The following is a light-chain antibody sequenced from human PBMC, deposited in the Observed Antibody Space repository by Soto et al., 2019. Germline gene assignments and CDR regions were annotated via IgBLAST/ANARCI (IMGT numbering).Light chain of an antibody. J-gene: IGKJ4*01. V-gene: IGKV1-5*03. CDR1: QRISSW. Sequence: DIQMTQSPSTLSASVGDRVTITCRASQRISSWLAWYQQKPGKAPKLLIYEASILQSGAPSRFSGSGSGTEFTLTISSLQSDDFATYYCQHFLSYPLTFGGGTKVDI. CDR3: QHFLSYPLT. CDR2: EAS.